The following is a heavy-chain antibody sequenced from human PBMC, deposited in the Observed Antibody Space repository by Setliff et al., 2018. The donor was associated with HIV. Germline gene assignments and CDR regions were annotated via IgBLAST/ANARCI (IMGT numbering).Heavy chain of an antibody. D-gene: IGHD3-10*01. CDR1: GFTFSSYS. J-gene: IGHJ3*01. V-gene: IGHV3-48*01. CDR2: ISSSSSTI. Sequence: PGGSLRLSCAASGFTFSSYSMNWVRQAPGKGLEWVSYISSSSSTIYYADSVKGRFTISRDNAKNSLYLQMNSLRAEDTAVYYCARDNGKYYYGSAPLKVWGQGTMVTV. CDR3: ARDNGKYYYGSAPLKV.